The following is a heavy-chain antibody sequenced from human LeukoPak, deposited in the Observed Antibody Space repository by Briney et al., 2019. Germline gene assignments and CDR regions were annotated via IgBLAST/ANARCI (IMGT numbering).Heavy chain of an antibody. V-gene: IGHV3-11*06. CDR1: GFTFSDYY. D-gene: IGHD3-9*01. J-gene: IGHJ4*02. CDR2: ISSSSSYT. CDR3: ARDLLRFILTGYFDY. Sequence: GGSLRPACAASGFTFSDYYMSWIRQAPGKGLEWVSYISSSSSYTNYADSVKGRFTISRDNAKNSLYLQMNSLRAEDTAVYYCARDLLRFILTGYFDYWGQGTLVTVSS.